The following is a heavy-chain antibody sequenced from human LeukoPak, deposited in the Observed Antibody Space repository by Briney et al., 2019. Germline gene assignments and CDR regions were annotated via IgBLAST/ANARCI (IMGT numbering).Heavy chain of an antibody. D-gene: IGHD6-19*01. J-gene: IGHJ4*02. CDR1: GFTFSSYG. V-gene: IGHV3-30*02. Sequence: GGSLRLSCAASGFTFSSYGMHWVRQAPGKGLEWLAFIRYDGSNKYYADSVKGRFTISRDNSKNTLYLQMNSLRAEDTAVYYCAKSKAVAGRVIDYWGQGTLVTVSS. CDR3: AKSKAVAGRVIDY. CDR2: IRYDGSNK.